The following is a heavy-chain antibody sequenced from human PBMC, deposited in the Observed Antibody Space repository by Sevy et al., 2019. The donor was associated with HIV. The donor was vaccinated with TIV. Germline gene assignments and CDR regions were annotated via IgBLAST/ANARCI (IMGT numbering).Heavy chain of an antibody. Sequence: GGSLRLSCAASGFTFDDYAMYWVRQAPGKGLEWVSGISWNSGSIAYAESVKGRFTISRDNAKTSLYLQMNSLRAEDTALYYCAKGVSGGNSGAAFDYWGQGTRVTVSS. V-gene: IGHV3-9*01. CDR3: AKGVSGGNSGAAFDY. J-gene: IGHJ4*02. CDR1: GFTFDDYA. CDR2: ISWNSGSI. D-gene: IGHD2-15*01.